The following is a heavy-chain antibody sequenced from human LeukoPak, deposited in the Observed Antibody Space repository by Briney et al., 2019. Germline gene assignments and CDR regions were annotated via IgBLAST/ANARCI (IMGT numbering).Heavy chain of an antibody. V-gene: IGHV3-30*14. CDR1: GFTFSSYA. CDR2: ISYDGSNK. D-gene: IGHD2-2*01. J-gene: IGHJ4*02. Sequence: PGGSLRLSCAASGFTFSSYAMHWVRQAPGKGLEWVAVISYDGSNKYYADSVMGRFIISRDDSQNTLCLQMNSLTAEDTAVYYCVRSAYTSSWAYFDYWGQGILVTVSS. CDR3: VRSAYTSSWAYFDY.